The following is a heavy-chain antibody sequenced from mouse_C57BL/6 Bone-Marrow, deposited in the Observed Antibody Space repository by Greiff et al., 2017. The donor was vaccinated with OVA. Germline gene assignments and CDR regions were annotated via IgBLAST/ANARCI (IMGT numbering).Heavy chain of an antibody. CDR1: GYSITSGYY. J-gene: IGHJ2*01. Sequence: EVKLQESGPGLVKPSQSLSLTCSVTGYSITSGYYWNWIRQFPGNKLEWMGYISYDGSNNYNPSLKNRISITRDTSTNQFFLKLNSVTTEDTATYYCARLYYGNSVPYYFDYWGQGTTLTVSS. D-gene: IGHD2-1*01. CDR2: ISYDGSN. CDR3: ARLYYGNSVPYYFDY. V-gene: IGHV3-6*01.